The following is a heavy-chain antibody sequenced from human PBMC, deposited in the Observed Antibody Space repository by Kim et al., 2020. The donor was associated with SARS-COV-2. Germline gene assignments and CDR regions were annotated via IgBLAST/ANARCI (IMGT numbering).Heavy chain of an antibody. CDR2: INHSGST. V-gene: IGHV4-34*01. CDR1: GGSFSGYY. D-gene: IGHD6-25*01. CDR3: ARGFSLAGPMRSAFDI. J-gene: IGHJ3*02. Sequence: SETLSLTCAVYGGSFSGYYWSWIRQPPGKGLEWIGEINHSGSTNYNPSLKSRVTISVDTSKNQFSLKLSSVTAADTAVYYCARGFSLAGPMRSAFDIWGQGTMVTVSS.